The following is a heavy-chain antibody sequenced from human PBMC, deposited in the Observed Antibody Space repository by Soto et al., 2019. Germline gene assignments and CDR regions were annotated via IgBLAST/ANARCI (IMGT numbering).Heavy chain of an antibody. CDR3: HRGRYCSGTTCLDP. D-gene: IGHD2-2*01. CDR2: IYYSGST. Sequence: SETLSLTCTVSGGSINSADYYWSWIRQPPGKGLEWIAYIYYSGSTYYNPSLKSRPTISMDASKNQFSLRLRSVTAADTATYFCHRGRYCSGTTCLDPWGQGTPVNLAS. CDR1: GGSINSADYY. J-gene: IGHJ5*02. V-gene: IGHV4-30-4*01.